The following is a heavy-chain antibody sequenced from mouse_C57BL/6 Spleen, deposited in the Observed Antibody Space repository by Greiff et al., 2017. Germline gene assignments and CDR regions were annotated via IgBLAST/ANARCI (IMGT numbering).Heavy chain of an antibody. CDR3: TRTTTVVEDWYFDV. CDR2: ISSGGDYI. CDR1: GFTFSSYA. Sequence: EVKLQESGEGLVKPGGSLKLSCAASGFTFSSYAMSWVRQTPEKRLEWVAYISSGGDYIYYADTVKGRFTISRDNARNTLYLQMSSLKSEDTAMYYCTRTTTVVEDWYFDVWGTGTTVTVSS. J-gene: IGHJ1*03. V-gene: IGHV5-9-1*02. D-gene: IGHD1-1*01.